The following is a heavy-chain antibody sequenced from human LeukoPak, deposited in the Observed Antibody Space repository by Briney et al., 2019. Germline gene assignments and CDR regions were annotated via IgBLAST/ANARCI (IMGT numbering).Heavy chain of an antibody. D-gene: IGHD2-15*01. V-gene: IGHV4-61*02. CDR3: ARPDGNAFDI. Sequence: SQTLSLTCTVSGGSISSGSYYWSWIRQPAGKGLEWIGRIYTSGSTNYNPSLKSRVTISVNTSKNQFSLKLRSVTAADTAVYYCARPDGNAFDIWGQGTMVTVSS. CDR2: IYTSGST. J-gene: IGHJ3*02. CDR1: GGSISSGSYY.